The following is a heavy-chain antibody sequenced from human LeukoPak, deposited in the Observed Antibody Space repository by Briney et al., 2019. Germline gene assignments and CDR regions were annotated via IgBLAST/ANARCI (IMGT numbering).Heavy chain of an antibody. D-gene: IGHD2-8*01. CDR3: ARNGAYCIDY. J-gene: IGHJ4*02. CDR2: IYHSGST. V-gene: IGHV4-4*02. CDR1: GGSISNGNW. Sequence: SETLSLTCAVSGGSISNGNWWSWVRQPPGKGLEWIGEIYHSGSTNYNPSLESRVTISVDKSKNQFSLDLNSVIAADTAVYYCARNGAYCIDYWGQGTLVSVSS.